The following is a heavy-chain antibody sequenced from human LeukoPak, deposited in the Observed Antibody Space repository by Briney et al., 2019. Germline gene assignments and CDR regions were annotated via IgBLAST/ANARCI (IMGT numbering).Heavy chain of an antibody. CDR3: ARGDFNDYGNYVDAFDI. CDR1: GFTFSRYW. V-gene: IGHV3-7*01. D-gene: IGHD4/OR15-4a*01. CDR2: IRQDGSEK. Sequence: GGSLRLSCAAFGFTFSRYWMSWVRQAPGKGLEWLANIRQDGSEKYYVDSVKGRFTISRDNAKNSLYLQMNSLRAEDTAVYYCARGDFNDYGNYVDAFDIWGQGTMVTVSS. J-gene: IGHJ3*02.